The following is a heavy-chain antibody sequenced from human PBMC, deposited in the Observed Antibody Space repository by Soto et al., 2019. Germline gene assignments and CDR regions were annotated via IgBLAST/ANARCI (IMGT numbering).Heavy chain of an antibody. V-gene: IGHV3-23*01. J-gene: IGHJ3*02. D-gene: IGHD6-13*01. CDR1: GFTFSSYA. CDR3: AKVIGRYSSCWYCDGFDI. CDR2: IRGSGDGT. Sequence: EVQLLESGGGLVQPGGSLRLSCVASGFTFSSYAMNWVRQASGTRLEWVSAIRGSGDGTYYADSVKGRFTISRDNSKSSLYLQMNSLRVEAMSVYYCAKVIGRYSSCWYCDGFDIWGQGAMVSVSS.